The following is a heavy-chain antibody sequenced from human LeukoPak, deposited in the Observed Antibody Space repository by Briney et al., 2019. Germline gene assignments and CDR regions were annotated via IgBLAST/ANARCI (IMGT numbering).Heavy chain of an antibody. Sequence: GGSLRLSCAASGFTVSSNYMSWVRQAPGKGLEWVSVIYSGGSTYYADSVKGRFTISRDNSKNTLYLQMNSLRAEDTAVYYCARVEYSYGFSYYYYMDVWGKGTTVTISS. J-gene: IGHJ6*03. CDR1: GFTVSSNY. CDR3: ARVEYSYGFSYYYYMDV. D-gene: IGHD5-18*01. V-gene: IGHV3-53*01. CDR2: IYSGGST.